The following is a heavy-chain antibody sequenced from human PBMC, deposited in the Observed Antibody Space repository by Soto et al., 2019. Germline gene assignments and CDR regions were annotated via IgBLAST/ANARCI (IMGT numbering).Heavy chain of an antibody. Sequence: QVQLQESGPGLVKPSETLSLTCTVSGGSISSYYWSWIRQPPGKGLEWIGYIYYSGSTNYNPSHKSRVTISVDTSKNQFSLKLSSVTAADTAVYYCARRWCFTFDYWGQGTLVTVSS. J-gene: IGHJ4*02. V-gene: IGHV4-59*08. CDR3: ARRWCFTFDY. D-gene: IGHD2-8*02. CDR2: IYYSGST. CDR1: GGSISSYY.